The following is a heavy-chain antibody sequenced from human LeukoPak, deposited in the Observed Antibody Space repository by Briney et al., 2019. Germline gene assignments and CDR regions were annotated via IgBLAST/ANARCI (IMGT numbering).Heavy chain of an antibody. CDR1: GYTFTGYY. Sequence: ASVKVSCKASGYTFTGYYMHWVRQAPGQGLEWMGWINPNSGGTNYAQKFQGRVTMTRDTSISTAYMELSRLRSDDTAVYYCARELDDSSGWGSLNPFDYWGQGTLVTVSS. J-gene: IGHJ4*02. CDR3: ARELDDSSGWGSLNPFDY. CDR2: INPNSGGT. V-gene: IGHV1-2*02. D-gene: IGHD3-22*01.